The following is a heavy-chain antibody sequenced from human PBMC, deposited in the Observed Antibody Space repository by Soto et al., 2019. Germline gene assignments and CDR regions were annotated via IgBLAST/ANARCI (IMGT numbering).Heavy chain of an antibody. V-gene: IGHV4-34*01. CDR1: GGSFSGYS. Sequence: PTETLSLTCAVYGGSFSGYSWNCFRQPPGKGLEWIGEINHSGSSNHNPSLKSRVTISVDTSKNQFSLRLSSVTAADTAVYYCARKSSLAARGLFRYNYYGMAAWGQAPTVT. J-gene: IGHJ6*02. CDR3: ARKSSLAARGLFRYNYYGMAA. D-gene: IGHD6-6*01. CDR2: INHSGSS.